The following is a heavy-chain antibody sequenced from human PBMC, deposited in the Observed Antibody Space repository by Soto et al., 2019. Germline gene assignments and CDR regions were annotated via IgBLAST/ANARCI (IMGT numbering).Heavy chain of an antibody. D-gene: IGHD3-22*01. CDR1: GFTFSSYA. CDR3: AKLRIRDYDSSGYFDY. V-gene: IGHV3-23*01. Sequence: GGSLRLSCAASGFTFSSYAMSWVRQAPGKGLEWVSAISGSGGSTYYADSVKGRFTISRDNSKNTLYLQMNSLRAEDTAVYYCAKLRIRDYDSSGYFDYWGQGTLVTVSS. J-gene: IGHJ4*02. CDR2: ISGSGGST.